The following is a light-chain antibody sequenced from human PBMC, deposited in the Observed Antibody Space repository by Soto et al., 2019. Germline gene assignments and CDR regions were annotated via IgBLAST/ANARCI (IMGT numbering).Light chain of an antibody. CDR2: RAS. V-gene: IGKV1-12*01. CDR3: QQTTTFPLT. CDR1: QGITSW. J-gene: IGKJ4*01. Sequence: DIQMTQSPSSVSASVADRVTITYRARQGITSWLAWYQQKPGKAPKLLIYRASNLKSGVPSRFSGSGSGTDFTLTISGLQPADFATYYCQQTTTFPLTFVGGTKV.